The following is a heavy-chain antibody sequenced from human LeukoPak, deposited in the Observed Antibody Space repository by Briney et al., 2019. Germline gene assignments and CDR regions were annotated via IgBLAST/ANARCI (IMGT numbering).Heavy chain of an antibody. V-gene: IGHV4-39*07. CDR2: IYYSGST. J-gene: IGHJ3*01. D-gene: IGHD1-26*01. Sequence: SETLSLTCTVSGGSISSSSYYWGWIRQPPGKGLEWIESIYYSGSTYYHPSLKSRVTISVDTSKNQFSLKLSSVTAADTAVYYCARESSGSYFDWGQGTMVTVSS. CDR3: ARESSGSYFD. CDR1: GGSISSSSYY.